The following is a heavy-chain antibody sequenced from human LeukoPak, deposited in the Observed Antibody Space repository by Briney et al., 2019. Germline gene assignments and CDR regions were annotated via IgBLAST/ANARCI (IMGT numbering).Heavy chain of an antibody. CDR1: GFTLSNYY. CDR3: ARHSSGYRN. Sequence: GGSLRLSCAASGFTLSNYYMSWVRQAPGEGLEWVANIKQDGGGKYYVDSAKGRFTISRDNAKNSLYLQMNSLRVEDTAVYYCARHSSGYRNWGQGTLVTVSS. V-gene: IGHV3-7*01. CDR2: IKQDGGGK. J-gene: IGHJ4*02. D-gene: IGHD6-19*01.